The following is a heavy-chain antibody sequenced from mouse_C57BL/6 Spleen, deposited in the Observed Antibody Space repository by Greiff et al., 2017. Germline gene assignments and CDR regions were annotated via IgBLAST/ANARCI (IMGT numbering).Heavy chain of an antibody. CDR2: IDPETGGT. J-gene: IGHJ3*01. CDR1: GYTFTDYE. V-gene: IGHV1-15*01. Sequence: QVQLQQSGAELVRPGASVTLSCKASGYTFTDYEMPWVKQTPVHGLEWIGGIDPETGGTAYNQKFKGKAILTADKSSSTAYMELRSLTSEDSAVYYGTPVWFAYWGQGTLVTVAA. CDR3: TPVWFAY.